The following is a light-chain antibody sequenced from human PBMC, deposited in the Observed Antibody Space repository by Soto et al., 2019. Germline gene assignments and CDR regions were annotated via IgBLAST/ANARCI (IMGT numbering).Light chain of an antibody. Sequence: DIQMTQSPSSLSASVGDRGTITCQASQDISNYLIWYQQKPGKAPKLLIYDASNLETGVPSRFSGSGFGTDFPFTISSLQPEDIATYYCQHYYNLPRMYPFGQGTKLEIK. CDR2: DAS. CDR1: QDISNY. J-gene: IGKJ2*01. CDR3: QHYYNLPRMYP. V-gene: IGKV1-33*01.